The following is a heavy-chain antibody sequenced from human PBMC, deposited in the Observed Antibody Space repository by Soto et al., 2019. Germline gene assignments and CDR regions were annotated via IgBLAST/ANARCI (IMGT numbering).Heavy chain of an antibody. D-gene: IGHD2-21*01. CDR1: GFTFSSYG. Sequence: GGSLRLSCAASGFTFSSYGMHWVRQAPGKGLEWVAVIWYDGSNKYYADSVKGRFTISRDNSKNTLYLQMNSLRAEDTAVYYCARERVVDLYYYYGMDVWGQGTTVTVSS. CDR2: IWYDGSNK. J-gene: IGHJ6*02. CDR3: ARERVVDLYYYYGMDV. V-gene: IGHV3-33*01.